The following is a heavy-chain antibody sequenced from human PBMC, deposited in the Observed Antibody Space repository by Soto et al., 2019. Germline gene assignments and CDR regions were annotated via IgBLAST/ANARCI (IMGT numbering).Heavy chain of an antibody. CDR1: GGSISSGGYY. CDR3: ARGDYGGNSFDY. V-gene: IGHV4-31*03. Sequence: SETLSLTCTVSGGSISSGGYYWSWIRQHPGKGLEWIGYIYYSGSTYYNPSLESRVTISVDTSKNQFSLKLSSVTAADTAVYYCARGDYGGNSFDYWGQGTLVTVSS. D-gene: IGHD4-17*01. CDR2: IYYSGST. J-gene: IGHJ4*02.